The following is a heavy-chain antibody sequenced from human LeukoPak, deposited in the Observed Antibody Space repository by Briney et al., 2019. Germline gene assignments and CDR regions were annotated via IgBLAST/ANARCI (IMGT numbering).Heavy chain of an antibody. J-gene: IGHJ3*02. Sequence: GGSLRLSCAASGFTVSSNYMSWVRQAPGKGLEWVSVIYSGGSTYYADSVKGRFTISRDNSKNTLYLQMNSLRAEDTAVYYCARVHRGAYCGGDCPPRVFDIWGKGTMVAVSS. D-gene: IGHD2-21*02. CDR2: IYSGGST. V-gene: IGHV3-53*01. CDR3: ARVHRGAYCGGDCPPRVFDI. CDR1: GFTVSSNY.